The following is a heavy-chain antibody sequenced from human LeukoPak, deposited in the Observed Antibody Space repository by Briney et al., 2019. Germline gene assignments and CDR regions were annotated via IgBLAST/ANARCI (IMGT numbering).Heavy chain of an antibody. D-gene: IGHD4-17*01. CDR3: AKGDGLREPFDP. CDR1: GFTFSSYW. V-gene: IGHV3-74*01. CDR2: INSDGSST. Sequence: GGSLRLSCAASGFTFSSYWMHWVRQAPGKGLVWVSRINSDGSSTSYADSVKGRFTISRDNSKNTLYLQMNSLRAEDTAVYYCAKGDGLREPFDPWGQGTLVTVSS. J-gene: IGHJ5*02.